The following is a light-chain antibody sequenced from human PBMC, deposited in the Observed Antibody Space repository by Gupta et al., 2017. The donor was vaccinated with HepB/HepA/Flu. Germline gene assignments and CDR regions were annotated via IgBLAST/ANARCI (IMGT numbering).Light chain of an antibody. V-gene: IGLV2-23*01. CDR2: EAS. CDR3: CSYGGSRDVV. CDR1: SSDVGCYNL. Sequence: QSALTQPPSVSGAPGQSITISCTGTSSDVGCYNLFSWYHQHPGKAPKVMIYEASKRPSVVYNCFSCYKCVNTASLIISGLQADDEDYYCCCSYGGSRDVVFGGGTKLTVL. J-gene: IGLJ2*01.